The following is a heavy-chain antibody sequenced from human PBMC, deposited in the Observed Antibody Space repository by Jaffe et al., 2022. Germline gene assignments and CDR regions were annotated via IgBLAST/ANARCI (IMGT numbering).Heavy chain of an antibody. Sequence: QVQLQESGPGLVKPSETLSLTCTVSGGSVSSGSYYWSWIRQPPGKGLEWIGYIYYSGSTNYNPSLKSRVTISVDTSKNQFSLKLSSVTAADTAVYYCARDVGYCSSTSCYSIKSSAFDIWGQGTMVTVSS. CDR1: GGSVSSGSYY. CDR2: IYYSGST. V-gene: IGHV4-61*01. CDR3: ARDVGYCSSTSCYSIKSSAFDI. J-gene: IGHJ3*02. D-gene: IGHD2-2*01.